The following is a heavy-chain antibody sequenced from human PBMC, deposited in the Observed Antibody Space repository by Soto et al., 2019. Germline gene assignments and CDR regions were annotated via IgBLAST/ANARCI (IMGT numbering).Heavy chain of an antibody. V-gene: IGHV2-5*02. CDR3: AHRVLRAVFGLVTTAAIYFDF. Sequence: QITLNESGPTVVKPTETLTLTCTFSGFSLTTSGVGVGWVRQSPGKAPEWLAFIYWDDDKRYSTSLKSRLTITKDTPKNQVVLTMANADPADTATYYCAHRVLRAVFGLVTTAAIYFDFWYQGTPVGVSS. D-gene: IGHD3-3*01. CDR1: GFSLTTSGVG. J-gene: IGHJ4*02. CDR2: IYWDDDK.